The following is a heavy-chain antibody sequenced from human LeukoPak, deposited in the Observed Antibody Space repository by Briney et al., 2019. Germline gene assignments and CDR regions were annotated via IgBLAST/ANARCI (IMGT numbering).Heavy chain of an antibody. Sequence: PGGSLRLSCAASGFIVSSNHMSWVRQAPGKGLEWVSSITDSGGSKSYADSVRGRFTISRDNSKNTLYLQMDSLRAEDTAVYYCAKALMGLWYFDFWGPGALVTVSS. J-gene: IGHJ4*02. CDR1: GFIVSSNH. CDR3: AKALMGLWYFDF. CDR2: ITDSGGSK. V-gene: IGHV3-23*01. D-gene: IGHD2-21*01.